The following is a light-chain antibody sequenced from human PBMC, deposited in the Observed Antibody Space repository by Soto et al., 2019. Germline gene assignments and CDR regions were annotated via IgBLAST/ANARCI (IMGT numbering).Light chain of an antibody. CDR3: QQYYSSPPTWT. Sequence: AIRMTQSPSSFSASTGDRVTITCRASQGVSSYLAWYQQKPGIAPKLLIYAASTLQSGVPSRFSGSGSGTDFTLTISCLQSEDFATYYCQQYYSSPPTWTFGQGTKVEIK. J-gene: IGKJ1*01. V-gene: IGKV1-8*01. CDR1: QGVSSY. CDR2: AAS.